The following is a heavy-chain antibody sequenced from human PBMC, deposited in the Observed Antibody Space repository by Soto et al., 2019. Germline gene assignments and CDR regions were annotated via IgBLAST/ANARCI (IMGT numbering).Heavy chain of an antibody. D-gene: IGHD2-2*01. CDR1: GFTFSSHW. J-gene: IGHJ4*02. CDR2: INQDGSER. CDR3: ASRPADRHYAGIIDV. Sequence: GGSLRLSCVGSGFTFSSHWMTWVRQAPGKALEWVANINQDGSERYYVDSVKSRVTISRDNAKNSLFLQMSSLRVEDTAVYYCASRPADRHYAGIIDVWGPGTLVTVSS. V-gene: IGHV3-7*03.